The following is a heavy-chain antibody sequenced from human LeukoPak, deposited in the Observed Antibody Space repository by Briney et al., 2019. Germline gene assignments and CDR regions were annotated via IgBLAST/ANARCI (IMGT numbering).Heavy chain of an antibody. CDR2: IYYSGST. CDR1: GGSISSYY. V-gene: IGHV4-59*08. J-gene: IGHJ6*02. D-gene: IGHD5-12*01. Sequence: SETLSLTCTASGGSISSYYWSWIRQSPGKGLEWIGYIYYSGSTNYNPSLKSRLTISVDTSKNQFSLRLSSVTAADTAVYYCAGGATRSFYYYAMDVWGQGTTVTVSS. CDR3: AGGATRSFYYYAMDV.